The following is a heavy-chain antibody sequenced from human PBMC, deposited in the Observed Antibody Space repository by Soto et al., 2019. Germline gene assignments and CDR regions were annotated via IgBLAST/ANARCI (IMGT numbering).Heavy chain of an antibody. D-gene: IGHD3-10*01. V-gene: IGHV4-34*01. CDR3: ARAFGRTQTYYYGSGRDVMDV. CDR2: INHSGST. CDR1: GGSFSGYY. J-gene: IGHJ6*02. Sequence: QVQLQQWGAGLLKPSETLSLTCAVYGGSFSGYYWSWIRQPPGEGLEWIGEINHSGSTNYNPSLKSRVTISVDTSKNQFSLKLSSVTAAHTAVYYCARAFGRTQTYYYGSGRDVMDVWGQGTTVTVSS.